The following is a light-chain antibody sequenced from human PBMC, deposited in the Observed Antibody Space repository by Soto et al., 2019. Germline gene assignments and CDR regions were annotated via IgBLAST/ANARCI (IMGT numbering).Light chain of an antibody. Sequence: QSVLTQPPSVSEAPGQRVTISCTGSSSNLGAGYEAHWYQQVPGTAPKLLIYENNNRPSGVPDRFSGSKSGTSASLAITGLQAEDGAEYYCQSYDSSLSGYVFGTGTKLTVL. CDR2: ENN. CDR3: QSYDSSLSGYV. V-gene: IGLV1-40*01. CDR1: SSNLGAGYE. J-gene: IGLJ1*01.